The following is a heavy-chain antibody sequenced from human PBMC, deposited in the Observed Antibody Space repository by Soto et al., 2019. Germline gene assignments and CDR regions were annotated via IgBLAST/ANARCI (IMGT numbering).Heavy chain of an antibody. CDR2: IYYSGST. V-gene: IGHV4-59*01. Sequence: PSETLSLTCTVSGGSISNYYWSWIRQPPGKGLEWIGYIYYSGSTNYNPSLKSRVTISLDTSKNQFSLKLSSVTAADTAVYYCARAGATTLSDYWSQGTLVTVSS. J-gene: IGHJ4*02. CDR3: ARAGATTLSDY. CDR1: GGSISNYY. D-gene: IGHD1-26*01.